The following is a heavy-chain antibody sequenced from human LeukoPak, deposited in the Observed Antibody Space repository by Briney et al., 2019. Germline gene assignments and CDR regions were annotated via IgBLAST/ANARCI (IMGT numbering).Heavy chain of an antibody. Sequence: GSSVKVSCKASGGTFSSYAISWVRQAPGQGLEWMGGIIPIFGTANYAQKFQGRVTITTDESTSTAYMELSGLRSEDTAVYYCARSPTSMVRGVISPSYFDYWGQGTLVTVSS. CDR3: ARSPTSMVRGVISPSYFDY. CDR2: IIPIFGTA. CDR1: GGTFSSYA. J-gene: IGHJ4*02. V-gene: IGHV1-69*05. D-gene: IGHD3-10*01.